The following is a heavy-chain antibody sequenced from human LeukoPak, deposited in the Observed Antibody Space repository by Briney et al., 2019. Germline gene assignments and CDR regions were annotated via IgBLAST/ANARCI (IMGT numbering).Heavy chain of an antibody. CDR2: ISGSGGST. J-gene: IGHJ4*02. D-gene: IGHD6-19*01. Sequence: PGGSLRLSCAASGFTFSSYAMSWVRQAPGKGLEWVSAISGSGGSTYYADSVKGRFTIPRDNSKNTLYLQMNSLRAEDTAVYYCAKDKEGIAVAGTPIDYWGQGTLVTVSS. CDR3: AKDKEGIAVAGTPIDY. V-gene: IGHV3-23*01. CDR1: GFTFSSYA.